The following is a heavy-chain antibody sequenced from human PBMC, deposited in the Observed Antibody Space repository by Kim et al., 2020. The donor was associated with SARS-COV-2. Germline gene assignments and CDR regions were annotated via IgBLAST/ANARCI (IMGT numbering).Heavy chain of an antibody. Sequence: ASVKVSCKASGYTFTSYGISWVRQAPGQGLEWMGWISAYNGNTNYAQKLQGRVAMTTDTSTSTAYMELRSLRSDDTAVYYCARDGTYCSSTSCNNWFDPWGQGTLVTVSS. J-gene: IGHJ5*02. CDR2: ISAYNGNT. CDR3: ARDGTYCSSTSCNNWFDP. D-gene: IGHD2-2*01. V-gene: IGHV1-18*04. CDR1: GYTFTSYG.